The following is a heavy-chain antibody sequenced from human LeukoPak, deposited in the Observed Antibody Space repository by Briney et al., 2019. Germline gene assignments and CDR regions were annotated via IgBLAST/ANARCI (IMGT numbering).Heavy chain of an antibody. CDR2: IRSKAYGGTT. CDR1: GFTFGDYT. Sequence: GRSLRLSCTASGFTFGDYTMSWVRQAPGKGLEWVGFIRSKAYGGTTECAASVKGRFTISRDDSKSIAYLQLNSLKTEDTAVYYCTRDMYYYDSSGTSYWGQGTLVTVSS. V-gene: IGHV3-49*04. D-gene: IGHD3-22*01. J-gene: IGHJ4*02. CDR3: TRDMYYYDSSGTSY.